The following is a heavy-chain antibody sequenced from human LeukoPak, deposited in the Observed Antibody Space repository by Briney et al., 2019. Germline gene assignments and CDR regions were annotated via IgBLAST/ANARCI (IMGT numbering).Heavy chain of an antibody. CDR3: VRQDGSSGWFDY. V-gene: IGHV5-51*01. CDR1: GSSFTSYW. J-gene: IGHJ4*02. CDR2: IYPGDSDT. Sequence: NSGGSLQISCKGSGSSFTSYWIGWVRQLPGKGLEGMGIIYPGDSDTRYSPSFQGQVTISADKSINTAYLQWSSLKASDTAMYYCVRQDGSSGWFDYWGQGILVTVSS. D-gene: IGHD3-22*01.